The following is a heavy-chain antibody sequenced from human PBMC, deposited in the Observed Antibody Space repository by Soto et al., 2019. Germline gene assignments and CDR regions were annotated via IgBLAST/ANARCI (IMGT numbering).Heavy chain of an antibody. CDR1: CGSISSGDYY. D-gene: IGHD3-3*01. J-gene: IGHJ4*02. Sequence: SETRSLTFTVSCGSISSGDYYWSSIRQPPGKGLEWIGYMYYSGSTYYNPSLKSRVTISVDTSKNQFSLKLSSVTAADTAVYYCASCITIFGVVMSTFDYWGQGTLVTVS. V-gene: IGHV4-30-4*01. CDR3: ASCITIFGVVMSTFDY. CDR2: MYYSGST.